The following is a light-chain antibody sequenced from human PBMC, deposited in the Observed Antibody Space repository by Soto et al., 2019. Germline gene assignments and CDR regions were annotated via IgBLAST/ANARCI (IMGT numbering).Light chain of an antibody. J-gene: IGKJ5*01. Sequence: EMVFAESTGTLYLSPGGRVTISCRASQSVTKSYLAWYQQRPGQAPSPLIFGASTRETGIPERVSGSGAGTDFTLPISRLEPEDFAVYSCQQYATLRVTFGQGTRLEIK. CDR1: QSVTKSY. CDR3: QQYATLRVT. V-gene: IGKV3-20*01. CDR2: GAS.